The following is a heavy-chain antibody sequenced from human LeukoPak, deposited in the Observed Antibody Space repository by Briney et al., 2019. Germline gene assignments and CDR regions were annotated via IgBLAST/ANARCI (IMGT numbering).Heavy chain of an antibody. D-gene: IGHD2-8*02. V-gene: IGHV3-21*01. CDR1: GFTFSGYS. J-gene: IGHJ4*02. CDR2: ITASSYI. CDR3: ARDPGPGDY. Sequence: GSLRLSCAASGFTFSGYSMDWVRQAPGKGLEWVSSITASSYIYYADSVKGRFTTSRDNAKNSLYLQMNSLRAEDTAVYYCARDPGPGDYWGQGTLVTVSS.